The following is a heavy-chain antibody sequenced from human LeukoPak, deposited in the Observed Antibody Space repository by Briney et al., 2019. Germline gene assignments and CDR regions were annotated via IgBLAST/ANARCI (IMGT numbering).Heavy chain of an antibody. CDR1: GFTFSSYG. J-gene: IGHJ4*02. CDR2: IWYDGSNK. CDR3: ARDLPRYCSGGSCSPPLGY. Sequence: PGESLRLSCAASGFTFSSYGMHWVRQAPGKGLEWVAVIWYDGSNKYYADSVKGRFTISRDNSKNTLYLQMNSLRAEDTAVYYCARDLPRYCSGGSCSPPLGYWGQGTLVTVS. V-gene: IGHV3-33*01. D-gene: IGHD2-15*01.